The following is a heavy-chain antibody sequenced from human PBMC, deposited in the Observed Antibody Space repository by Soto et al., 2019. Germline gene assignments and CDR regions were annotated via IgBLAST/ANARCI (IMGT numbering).Heavy chain of an antibody. J-gene: IGHJ4*02. V-gene: IGHV6-1*01. CDR2: TYYRSKWYN. D-gene: IGHD1-26*01. Sequence: QVQLQQSGPGLVKPSQTLSLTCVISGDSVSINSAAWNWIRQSPSRGLEWLGRTYYRSKWYNDYSVSVKRRLSINPDTSKTQFSRHLTSVTPEDTAVSYCARIVGGTVAYWGQGPLVSVSS. CDR3: ARIVGGTVAY. CDR1: GDSVSINSAA.